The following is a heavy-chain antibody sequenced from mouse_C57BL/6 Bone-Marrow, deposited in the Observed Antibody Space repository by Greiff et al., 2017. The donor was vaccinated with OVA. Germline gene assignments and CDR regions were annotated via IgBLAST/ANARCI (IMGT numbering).Heavy chain of an antibody. Sequence: EVQLQESGTVLARPGASVKMSCKTSGYTFTSYWMHWVKQRPGQGLEWIGAIYPGNSDTSYNQKFKGKAKLTAVTSASTAYMELSSLTNEDSAVYYGKGGYYYGSSMDYWGQGTSVTVSS. V-gene: IGHV1-5*01. CDR1: GYTFTSYW. J-gene: IGHJ4*01. CDR3: KGGYYYGSSMDY. D-gene: IGHD1-1*01. CDR2: IYPGNSDT.